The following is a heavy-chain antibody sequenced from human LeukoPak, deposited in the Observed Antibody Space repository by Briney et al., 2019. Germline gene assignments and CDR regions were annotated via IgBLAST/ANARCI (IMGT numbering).Heavy chain of an antibody. Sequence: GGTLRLSCAASGFTFSDYYMSWIRQAPGKGLEWVSYISSSGSTIYYADSVKGRFTISRDNAKNSLYLQMNSLRAEDTAVYYCASYSGSYHPFDYWGQGTLVTVSS. CDR1: GFTFSDYY. J-gene: IGHJ4*02. V-gene: IGHV3-11*01. CDR2: ISSSGSTI. D-gene: IGHD1-26*01. CDR3: ASYSGSYHPFDY.